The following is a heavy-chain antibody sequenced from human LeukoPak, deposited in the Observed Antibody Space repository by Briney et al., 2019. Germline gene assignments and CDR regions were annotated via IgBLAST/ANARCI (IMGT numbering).Heavy chain of an antibody. CDR2: IYYSGST. Sequence: SETLSLTCTVSGGSISSYYWSWIRQPPGKGLEWIGYIYYSGSTNYNPSLKSRVTISVDTSKNQFSLKLSSVTAADTAVYYCGRGLYCSSTSCYTVQHWGQGTLVTVSS. CDR3: GRGLYCSSTSCYTVQH. D-gene: IGHD2-2*02. CDR1: GGSISSYY. V-gene: IGHV4-59*01. J-gene: IGHJ1*01.